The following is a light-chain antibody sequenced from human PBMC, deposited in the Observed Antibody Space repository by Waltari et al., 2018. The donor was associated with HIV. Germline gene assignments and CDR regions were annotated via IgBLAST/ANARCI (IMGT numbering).Light chain of an antibody. J-gene: IGKJ2*01. CDR3: QQYYFTPPHT. V-gene: IGKV4-1*01. Sequence: DIVMTQSPDSLAVSLGARATIHCRASQTILYSSNNKNYLAWYQQKPGQPPKLLISWASTRESGVPDRFSGSGSGTDCTLTISSLQPEDVSVYYCQQYYFTPPHTFGQGTKLEIK. CDR1: QTILYSSNNKNY. CDR2: WAS.